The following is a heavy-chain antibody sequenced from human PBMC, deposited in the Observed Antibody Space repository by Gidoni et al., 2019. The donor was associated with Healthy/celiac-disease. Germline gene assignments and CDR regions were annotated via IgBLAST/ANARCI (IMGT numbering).Heavy chain of an antibody. Sequence: QLQLQESGPGLVKPSETLSLTCTVSGGSISSSRYYWGWIRQPPGKGLEWIGSIYYSGSTYYNPSLKSRVTISVYTSKNQFSLKLSSVTAADTAVYYCARRVVLGNDYWGQGTLVTVSS. D-gene: IGHD1-26*01. CDR1: GGSISSSRYY. CDR3: ARRVVLGNDY. CDR2: IYYSGST. J-gene: IGHJ4*02. V-gene: IGHV4-39*01.